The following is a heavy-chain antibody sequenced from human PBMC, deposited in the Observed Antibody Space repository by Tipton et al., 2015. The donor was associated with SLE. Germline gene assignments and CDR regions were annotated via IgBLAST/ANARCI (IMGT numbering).Heavy chain of an antibody. Sequence: LRLSCTVSGGSISSYYWSWIRQPPGKGLEWIGYIYYSGSTNYNPSLKSRVTISVDTSKNQFSLKRSSVTAADTAVYYCARDRRITIFGVVSDAFDIWRQGTTATVPS. V-gene: IGHV4-59*01. CDR2: IYYSGST. D-gene: IGHD3-3*01. CDR3: ARDRRITIFGVVSDAFDI. J-gene: IGHJ3*02. CDR1: GGSISSYY.